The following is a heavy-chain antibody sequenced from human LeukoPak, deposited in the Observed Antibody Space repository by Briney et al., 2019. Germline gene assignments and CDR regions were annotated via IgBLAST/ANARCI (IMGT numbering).Heavy chain of an antibody. V-gene: IGHV4-34*01. Sequence: SETLSLTCAVYGGSFSGYYWSWIRQPPGKGLEWIGEINHSGSTNYNPSLKSRVTISVDTSKNQFSLKLSSVTAADTAVYYCARALRYYYYYMDVWGKGTTVTVSS. CDR2: INHSGST. CDR1: GGSFSGYY. CDR3: ARALRYYYYYMDV. J-gene: IGHJ6*03.